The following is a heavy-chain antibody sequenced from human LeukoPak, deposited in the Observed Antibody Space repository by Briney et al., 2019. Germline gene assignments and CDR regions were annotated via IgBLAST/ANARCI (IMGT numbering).Heavy chain of an antibody. CDR2: IYNGRNT. J-gene: IGHJ4*02. CDR3: GQTTGWPGFDF. CDR1: GASTSDKY. D-gene: IGHD6-19*01. V-gene: IGHV4-59*08. Sequence: KTSETLSLTCIASGASTSDKYWSCIRQTPGGTLGWSGHIYNGRNTKYNPSLTGRVTISVTTSKTQFSLSLTSVAAADTAMYYCGQTTGWPGFDFWGPGALVTVSS.